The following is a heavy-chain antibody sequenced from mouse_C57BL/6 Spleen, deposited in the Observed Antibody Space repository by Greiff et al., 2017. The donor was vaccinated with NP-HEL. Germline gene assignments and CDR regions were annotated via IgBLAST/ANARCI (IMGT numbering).Heavy chain of an antibody. CDR3: ARGVTTVVATFYYAMDY. CDR2: IDPEDGET. J-gene: IGHJ4*01. D-gene: IGHD1-1*01. CDR1: GFNIKDYY. V-gene: IGHV14-2*01. Sequence: VQLQQSGAELVKPGASVKLSCTASGFNIKDYYMHWVKQRTEQGLEWIGRIDPEDGETKYAPKFQGKATITAEPSYNTAYLQLSSLTSEDTAVYYCARGVTTVVATFYYAMDYWGQGTSVTVSS.